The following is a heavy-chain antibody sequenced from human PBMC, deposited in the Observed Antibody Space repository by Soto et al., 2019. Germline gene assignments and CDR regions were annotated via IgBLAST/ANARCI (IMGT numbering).Heavy chain of an antibody. D-gene: IGHD6-13*01. Sequence: QVQLVQSGAEVKKPGASVKVSCKASGYTFTGYYMHWVRQAPGQGLEWMGWINPNSGGTNNAQKFQGWVTMTRDTSISTAYMELSRLRSDDTAVYYCAREGIAAAGLDFDYWGQGTLVTVSS. V-gene: IGHV1-2*04. J-gene: IGHJ4*02. CDR3: AREGIAAAGLDFDY. CDR1: GYTFTGYY. CDR2: INPNSGGT.